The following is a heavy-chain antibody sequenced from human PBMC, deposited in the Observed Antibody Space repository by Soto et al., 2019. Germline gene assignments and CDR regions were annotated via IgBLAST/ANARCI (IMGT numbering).Heavy chain of an antibody. CDR3: ARVYEWLSPAVDV. J-gene: IGHJ6*04. CDR1: GFTFSSYA. D-gene: IGHD3-3*01. V-gene: IGHV3-23*01. CDR2: ISGSGGTT. Sequence: GGSLRLSCAASGFTFSSYAMSWVRQAPGKGLEWVSVISGSGGTTYYADSVKGRFTISRDNSKNTLYLQMNSLRAEDTAVYYCARVYEWLSPAVDVWGKGTTVTVSS.